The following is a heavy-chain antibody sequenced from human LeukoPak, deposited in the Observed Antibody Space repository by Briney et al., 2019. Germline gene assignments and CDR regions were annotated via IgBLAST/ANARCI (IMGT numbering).Heavy chain of an antibody. CDR2: ISYSGST. J-gene: IGHJ4*02. CDR1: GGSISSYY. D-gene: IGHD6-19*01. CDR3: ATYEGAVAGYFDY. Sequence: SETLSLTCTVSGGSISSYYWSWIRQPPGKGLEGIGCISYSGSTHYNPSLKSRLSISVDTSKNQFSLKMNSVTAADTAVYYCATYEGAVAGYFDYWGQGTLVTVSS. V-gene: IGHV4-59*08.